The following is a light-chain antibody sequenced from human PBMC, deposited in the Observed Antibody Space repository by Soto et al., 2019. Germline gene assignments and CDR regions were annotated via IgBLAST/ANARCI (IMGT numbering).Light chain of an antibody. CDR3: QHYDSARWT. J-gene: IGKJ1*01. CDR2: GAF. Sequence: EIVLTQSPATLSLSPGERATLSCRASPSVTNYLAWYQQKPGQAPRLLIYGAFNRATGIPARFSGSGSGTDFSLTISRLEPEDFTVYYCQHYDSARWTFGLGTKVDIK. CDR1: PSVTNY. V-gene: IGKV3-20*01.